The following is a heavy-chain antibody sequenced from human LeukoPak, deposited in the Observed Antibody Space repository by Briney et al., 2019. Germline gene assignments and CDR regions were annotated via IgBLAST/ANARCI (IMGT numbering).Heavy chain of an antibody. CDR3: ARAREGVVTLYYFDY. J-gene: IGHJ4*02. CDR2: ISSSSSYI. CDR1: GFTFSSYS. V-gene: IGHV3-21*01. D-gene: IGHD4-23*01. Sequence: PGGSLRLSCAAPGFTFSSYSMNWVRQAPGKGLEWVSYISSSSSYIYYADSVKGRFTISRDNAKNSLYLEMNSLRAEDTAVYYCARAREGVVTLYYFDYWGQGTLVTVSS.